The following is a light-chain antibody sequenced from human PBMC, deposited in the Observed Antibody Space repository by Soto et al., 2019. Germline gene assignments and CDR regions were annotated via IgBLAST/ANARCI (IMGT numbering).Light chain of an antibody. CDR1: QSVSRY. CDR3: QHRSNFPLT. V-gene: IGKV3-11*01. J-gene: IGKJ4*01. Sequence: EIVLTQSPATLSLSPGERATLSCRASQSVSRYLAWYQQKPGQAPRLLIYDASNRATGIPARFSGSGSVTDFTLTISSLEPEDFADYYCQHRSNFPLTFGGGTKVEIK. CDR2: DAS.